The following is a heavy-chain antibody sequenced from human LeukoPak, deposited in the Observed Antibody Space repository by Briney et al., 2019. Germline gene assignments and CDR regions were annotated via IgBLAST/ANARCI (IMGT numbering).Heavy chain of an antibody. D-gene: IGHD3/OR15-3a*01. J-gene: IGHJ4*02. Sequence: GGSLRLSCAASGFTFSNAWMSWVRQAPGKGPEWVGRIKRKGDDGTIDYAAPVKGRLTISRDDSKNTLYLQMNSLKSEDTAVYYCTAGTGRSDFDYWGQGTLVTVSS. CDR2: IKRKGDDGTI. CDR1: GFTFSNAW. V-gene: IGHV3-15*01. CDR3: TAGTGRSDFDY.